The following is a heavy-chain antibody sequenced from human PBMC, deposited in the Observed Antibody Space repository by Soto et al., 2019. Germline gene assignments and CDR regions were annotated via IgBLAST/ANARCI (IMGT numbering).Heavy chain of an antibody. D-gene: IGHD2-15*01. J-gene: IGHJ4*02. Sequence: PGGSLRLSCAASGFTFRSYWMHWVRQAPGKGLVWVSRINSDGSSTGYADSVKGRFTISRDNAKNTLYLQMNSLRAEDTAVYYCVRTSLVVAAATREDYWGQGTLVTVSS. CDR3: VRTSLVVAAATREDY. V-gene: IGHV3-74*01. CDR1: GFTFRSYW. CDR2: INSDGSST.